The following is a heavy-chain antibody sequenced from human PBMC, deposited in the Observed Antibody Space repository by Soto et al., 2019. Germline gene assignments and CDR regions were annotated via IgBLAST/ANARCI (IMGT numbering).Heavy chain of an antibody. CDR3: TRDGGAY. J-gene: IGHJ4*02. V-gene: IGHV3-30-3*01. CDR2: MSYDGSNK. CDR1: GFTFSSYA. Sequence: QVQLVESGGGVVQPGRSLRLSCAASGFTFSSYAMHWVRGAPGKGLEWMAVMSYDGSNKYYADSVKGRFTISRDNSKNTLYLQMNSLRPGDTALYYCTRDGGAYWGQGTLVIVSS. D-gene: IGHD3-16*01.